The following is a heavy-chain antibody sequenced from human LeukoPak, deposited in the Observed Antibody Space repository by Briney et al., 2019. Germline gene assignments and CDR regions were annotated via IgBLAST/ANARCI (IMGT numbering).Heavy chain of an antibody. Sequence: GASLQISCKGSGYSFTSYWIGWVRQLPGKGLEWMGIIYPGDSDTRYSPSFQGQVTISADKSISTAYLQWSSLKASDTAMYYWARHAYSSAIGGYNWFDPWGQGTLVTVSS. CDR1: GYSFTSYW. V-gene: IGHV5-51*01. D-gene: IGHD6-19*01. J-gene: IGHJ5*02. CDR3: ARHAYSSAIGGYNWFDP. CDR2: IYPGDSDT.